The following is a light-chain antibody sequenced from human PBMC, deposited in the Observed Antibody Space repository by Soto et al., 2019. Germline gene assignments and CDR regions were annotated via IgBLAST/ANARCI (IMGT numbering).Light chain of an antibody. CDR1: QSVSANY. J-gene: IGKJ4*01. CDR3: QQYGDLPIT. CDR2: GAS. Sequence: EVVLTQSPGTLSLSPGESATLSCRASQSVSANYLAWYQQKHGQAPWLLISGASNRATGIPDRFSGRGSGTDFTLTSNRLEPEDFAVYFCQQYGDLPITFGGGKKVEIK. V-gene: IGKV3-20*01.